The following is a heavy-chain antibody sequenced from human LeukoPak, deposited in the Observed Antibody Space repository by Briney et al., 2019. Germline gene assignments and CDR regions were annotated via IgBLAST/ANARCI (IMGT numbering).Heavy chain of an antibody. Sequence: GTSLRLSCAASGFPFSSYGMHWVRQAPGRGLEWVARLVYDARSDYANSVKGRFSISRDDSKNTLFLDMSNLRVEDTALYYCARDLSAAFDFWGQGVLVTVSS. D-gene: IGHD6-19*01. CDR1: GFPFSSYG. J-gene: IGHJ4*02. CDR2: LVYDARS. CDR3: ARDLSAAFDF. V-gene: IGHV3-33*01.